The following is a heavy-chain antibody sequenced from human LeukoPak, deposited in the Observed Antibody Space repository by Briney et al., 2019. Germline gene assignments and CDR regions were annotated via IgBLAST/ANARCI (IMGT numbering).Heavy chain of an antibody. CDR1: GFTFSSHS. D-gene: IGHD4-11*01. CDR3: ARDLMTTVDY. Sequence: GGSLRLSCAASGFTFSSHSMNWVRQAPGKGLEWVSSISSSSSYIYYADSVKGRFTISRDNAKNSLYLQMNSLRAEDTAVYYCARDLMTTVDYWGQGTLVTVSS. CDR2: ISSSSSYI. V-gene: IGHV3-21*01. J-gene: IGHJ4*02.